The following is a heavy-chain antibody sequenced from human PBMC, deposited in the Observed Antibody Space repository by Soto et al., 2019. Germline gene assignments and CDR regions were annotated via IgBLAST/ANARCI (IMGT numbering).Heavy chain of an antibody. D-gene: IGHD1-1*01. V-gene: IGHV3-23*01. CDR2: ISGSGSTT. J-gene: IGHJ6*02. CDR3: AKDSSTSYGLDV. Sequence: EVQLLESGGGLVQPGGSLRLSCAASGFTFSSYDMSWVRQAPGKGLEWVSAISGSGSTTYYADSVKGRFTISRDDSKHTLYLQMSSLRAEDTAIYYCAKDSSTSYGLDVWRQGTTVTVSS. CDR1: GFTFSSYD.